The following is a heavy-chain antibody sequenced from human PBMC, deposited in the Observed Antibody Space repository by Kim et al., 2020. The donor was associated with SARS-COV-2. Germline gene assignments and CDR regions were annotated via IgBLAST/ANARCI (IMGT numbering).Heavy chain of an antibody. CDR3: ASGAYYYGSGRAR. J-gene: IGHJ4*02. V-gene: IGHV3-48*02. CDR2: ISSSSSTI. CDR1: GFTFSSYS. D-gene: IGHD3-10*01. Sequence: GGSLRLSCAASGFTFSSYSMNWVRQAPGKGLEWVSYISSSSSTIYYADSVKGRFTISRDNAKNSLYLQMNSLRDEDTAVYYCASGAYYYGSGRARWGQGTLVTVSS.